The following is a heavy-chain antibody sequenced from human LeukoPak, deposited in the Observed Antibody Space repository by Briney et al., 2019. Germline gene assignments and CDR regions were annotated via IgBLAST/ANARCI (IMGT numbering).Heavy chain of an antibody. J-gene: IGHJ4*02. CDR1: GFTFGDYA. CDR3: TRDFVATIYDY. V-gene: IGHV3-49*03. Sequence: GGSLRLSCTASGFTFGDYAMSWFRQAPGKGLEWVGFIRSKAYGGTTEYAASVKGRFTISRDDSKSIAYLQMNSLKTEDTAVYYCTRDFVATIYDYWGQGTLVTVSS. CDR2: IRSKAYGGTT. D-gene: IGHD5-12*01.